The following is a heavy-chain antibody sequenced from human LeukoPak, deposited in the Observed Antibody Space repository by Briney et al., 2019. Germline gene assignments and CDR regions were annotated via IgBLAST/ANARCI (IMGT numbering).Heavy chain of an antibody. CDR3: ARLGDYVDY. V-gene: IGHV4-59*08. Sequence: RTSETLSLTCTVSGGSISSYYWSWIRQPPGKGLEWIGYIYYSGSTNYNPSLMSRVTISVDTSKNQFSLKLSSVTAADTAVYYCARLGDYVDYWGQGTLVTVSS. CDR1: GGSISSYY. D-gene: IGHD4-17*01. CDR2: IYYSGST. J-gene: IGHJ4*02.